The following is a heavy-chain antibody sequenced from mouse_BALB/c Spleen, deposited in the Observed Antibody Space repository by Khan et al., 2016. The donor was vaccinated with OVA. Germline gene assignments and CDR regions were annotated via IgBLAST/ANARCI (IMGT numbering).Heavy chain of an antibody. V-gene: IGHV1S137*01. Sequence: QVQLKESGAELVRPGVSVKISCKGSGYTFTDFTMHWVKQSHAKSLEWIGVISTYYGDADYNQKFKDKATMTVDKSSSTAYMELARLTSEASAIFYCARGGGGDRFAYWGQGTLVTVSA. J-gene: IGHJ3*01. CDR2: ISTYYGDA. CDR1: GYTFTDFT. CDR3: ARGGGGDRFAY.